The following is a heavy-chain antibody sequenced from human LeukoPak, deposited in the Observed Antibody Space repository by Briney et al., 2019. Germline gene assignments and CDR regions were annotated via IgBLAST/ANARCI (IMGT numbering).Heavy chain of an antibody. CDR1: GGSISSSSYY. J-gene: IGHJ4*02. D-gene: IGHD5-12*01. V-gene: IGHV4-39*01. Sequence: SETLSLTCTVSGGSISSSSYYWGWIRQPPGKGLEWIGSIYYSGSTYYNPSLKSRVTISVDTSKNQFSLKLSSVTAADTVVYYCARSRRDGYMGTYYFDYWGQGTLVTVSS. CDR2: IYYSGST. CDR3: ARSRRDGYMGTYYFDY.